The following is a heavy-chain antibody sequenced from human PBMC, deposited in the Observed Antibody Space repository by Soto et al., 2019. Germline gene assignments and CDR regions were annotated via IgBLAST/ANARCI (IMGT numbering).Heavy chain of an antibody. Sequence: QVQLQESGPGHVKPSETLSLTCTISGGSISVYYWSWIRQSPGQALEWIGYIYASGSPYYNPSLRSRVLISADTSKNQVSLELTSATAADTAAYFCARGVGSSPPRYWGRGTLVTVSS. CDR2: IYASGSP. CDR3: ARGVGSSPPRY. J-gene: IGHJ4*02. D-gene: IGHD1-26*01. CDR1: GGSISVYY. V-gene: IGHV4-59*01.